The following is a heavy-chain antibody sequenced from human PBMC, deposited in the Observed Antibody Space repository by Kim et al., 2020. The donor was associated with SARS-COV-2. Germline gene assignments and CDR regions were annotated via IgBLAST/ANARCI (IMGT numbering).Heavy chain of an antibody. CDR1: GFTFGDYA. V-gene: IGHV3-9*01. D-gene: IGHD2-15*01. CDR3: AKDIGVVVVAAIDY. CDR2: ISWNSGSI. Sequence: GGSLRLSCAASGFTFGDYAMHWVRQAPGKGLEWVSGISWNSGSIGYADSVKGQFTISRDNAKNSLYLQMNSLRAEDTALYYCAKDIGVVVVAAIDYWGQGALGTGSS. J-gene: IGHJ4*02.